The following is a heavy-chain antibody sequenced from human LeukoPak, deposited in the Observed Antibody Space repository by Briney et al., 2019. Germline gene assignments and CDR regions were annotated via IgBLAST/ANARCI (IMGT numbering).Heavy chain of an antibody. CDR2: IIHSGST. Sequence: TTSETLSLTCAVYGGSFSGYYWSWIRQPPGKGLEWIGEIIHSGSTNYNPSLKSRVTISVDTSKNQFSLKLSSVTAADTAVYYCARGFTRIFGMVTLWGQGTLVTVSS. CDR1: GGSFSGYY. V-gene: IGHV4-34*01. D-gene: IGHD3-3*01. CDR3: ARGFTRIFGMVTL. J-gene: IGHJ4*02.